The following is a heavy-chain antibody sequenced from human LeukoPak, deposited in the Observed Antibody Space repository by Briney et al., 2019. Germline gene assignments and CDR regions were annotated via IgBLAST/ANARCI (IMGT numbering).Heavy chain of an antibody. D-gene: IGHD5-18*01. CDR2: IRNKANSYNT. CDR3: SRAPTTMAYFDS. V-gene: IGHV3-72*01. Sequence: GGSLRLSCGASGFTFSDHYMHWVRQAPGKGLEWVGRIRNKANSYNTEYAASVKGRFTISRDDSKNSVYLQMNSLKIEDTAVYYCSRAPTTMAYFDSWGQGTLVTVSS. CDR1: GFTFSDHY. J-gene: IGHJ4*02.